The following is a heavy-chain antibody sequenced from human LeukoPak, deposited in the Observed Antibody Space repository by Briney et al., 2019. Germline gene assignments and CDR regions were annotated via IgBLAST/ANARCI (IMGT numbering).Heavy chain of an antibody. V-gene: IGHV1-2*04. CDR3: ARVPGGGGRSYSSGWTPFDY. Sequence: VASVKVSCKASGYTFTGYYMHWVRQAPGQGLEWMGWINPNSGGTNYAQKFQGWVTMTRDTSISTAYMELSRLRSDDTAVYYCARVPGGGGRSYSSGWTPFDYWGQGTLVTVSS. CDR1: GYTFTGYY. D-gene: IGHD6-19*01. J-gene: IGHJ4*02. CDR2: INPNSGGT.